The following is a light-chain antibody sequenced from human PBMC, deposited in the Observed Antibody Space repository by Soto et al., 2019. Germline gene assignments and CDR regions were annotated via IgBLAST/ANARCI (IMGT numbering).Light chain of an antibody. CDR2: AAS. Sequence: DIQMTQSPSAMSASVGDRVTITCRASQGISKYLAWFQQRPGKDPRRLVYAASSLQSGVPSRFSGSGSGTEFTLTISSLQPGDFGTYYCLQHTSYPWTFGQGTKVDIK. V-gene: IGKV1-17*03. CDR1: QGISKY. CDR3: LQHTSYPWT. J-gene: IGKJ1*01.